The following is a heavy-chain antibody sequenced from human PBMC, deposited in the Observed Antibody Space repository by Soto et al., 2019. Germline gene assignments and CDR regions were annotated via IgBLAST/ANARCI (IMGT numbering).Heavy chain of an antibody. V-gene: IGHV3-30*18. D-gene: IGHD3-22*01. CDR1: RFTFSSYG. J-gene: IGHJ4*02. CDR3: AKDQGVVTPFDY. CDR2: ITNDGSHE. Sequence: PGGSLRLSCAASRFTFSSYGMHWVRQAPGKGLEWVAVITNDGSHEYYAVSVKGRFTISRDNSKNTPYLQMNSLRVEDTAVYYCAKDQGVVTPFDYWGQGTLVTVSS.